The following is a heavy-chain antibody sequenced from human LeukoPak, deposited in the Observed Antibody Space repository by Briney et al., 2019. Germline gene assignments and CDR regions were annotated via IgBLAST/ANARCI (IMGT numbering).Heavy chain of an antibody. CDR2: INHSGSS. CDR1: GGSLSGYY. V-gene: IGHV4-34*01. J-gene: IGHJ4*02. Sequence: SETLSLTCGVYGGSLSGYYWSWIRQSPGKRLEWIGEINHSGSSNYNPSLKSRVTMSVDMSKNQFSLKLRSVTAADTAVYYCARVPLRFLEPFDYWGQGTLVTVSS. D-gene: IGHD3-3*01. CDR3: ARVPLRFLEPFDY.